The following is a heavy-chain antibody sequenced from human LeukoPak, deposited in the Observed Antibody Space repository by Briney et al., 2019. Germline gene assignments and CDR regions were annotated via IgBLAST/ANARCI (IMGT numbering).Heavy chain of an antibody. V-gene: IGHV4-59*01. D-gene: IGHD6-13*01. J-gene: IGHJ6*02. CDR3: ARISSSWKMCMDV. CDR1: GGSISSFY. Sequence: SETLSLTCTVSGGSISSFYWSWLRQPPGKGLEWIGYIYYSGSTNYNPSLRSRVTISVDTSKNQFSLKLSSVTAADTAVYYCARISSSWKMCMDVWGQGTTATVSS. CDR2: IYYSGST.